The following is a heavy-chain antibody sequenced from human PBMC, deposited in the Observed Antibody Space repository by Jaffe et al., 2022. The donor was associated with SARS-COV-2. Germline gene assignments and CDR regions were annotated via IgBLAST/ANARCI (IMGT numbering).Heavy chain of an antibody. V-gene: IGHV7-4-1*02. Sequence: QVQLVQSGSELKKPGASVKVSCQASGYTFTSNAINWVRQAPGQGLEWMGWINTKTGNPTYAQGFTGRFVFSLAASVSTAYLQISSLKADDTAVYYCARNYYDSSGYSTSDYWGQGTLVTVSS. J-gene: IGHJ4*02. D-gene: IGHD3-22*01. CDR1: GYTFTSNA. CDR2: INTKTGNP. CDR3: ARNYYDSSGYSTSDY.